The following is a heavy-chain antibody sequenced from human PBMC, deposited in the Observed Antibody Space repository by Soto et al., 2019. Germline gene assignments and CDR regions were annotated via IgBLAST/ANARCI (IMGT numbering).Heavy chain of an antibody. CDR2: IYYSGTT. CDR3: ARGHYYYGMDV. V-gene: IGHV4-30-2*01. CDR1: NGSVSSGTYS. Sequence: TLSLTCTVSNGSVSSGTYSWSWVRQPPGKGLEWIGYIYYSGTTYYTPSLKSRLTMSMDRANDHFSLNLTSVTAADTAVYFCARGHYYYGMDVWGQGITVTVSS. J-gene: IGHJ6*02.